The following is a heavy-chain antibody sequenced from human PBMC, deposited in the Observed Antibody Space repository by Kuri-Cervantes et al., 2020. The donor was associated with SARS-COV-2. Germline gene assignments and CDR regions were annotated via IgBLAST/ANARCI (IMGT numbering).Heavy chain of an antibody. V-gene: IGHV3-21*06. CDR1: GFDFSTYS. CDR2: YVGPSNSYI. J-gene: IGHJ6*02. CDR3: ARVYYYYGMDV. Sequence: GGSLRLSCAASGFDFSTYSMNWVRQVPGKGLEWVSSYVGPSNSYIYYADSVKGRFTMSRDNAKDSMYLQMNSLRADDTAVYYCARVYYYYGMDVWGQGTTVTVSS.